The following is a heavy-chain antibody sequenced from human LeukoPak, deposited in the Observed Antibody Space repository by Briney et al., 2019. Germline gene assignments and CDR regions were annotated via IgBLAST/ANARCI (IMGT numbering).Heavy chain of an antibody. D-gene: IGHD6-13*01. J-gene: IGHJ2*01. V-gene: IGHV4-59*01. CDR3: ARGPSSSWFKYFDL. CDR2: IYYSGSA. Sequence: SETLSLTCTVSGGSISSYYWSWIRQPPGKGLEWIGYIYYSGSANYKPSLKSRVTISVDTSKNQFSLKLSSVTAADTAVYYCARGPSSSWFKYFDLWGRGTLVTVSS. CDR1: GGSISSYY.